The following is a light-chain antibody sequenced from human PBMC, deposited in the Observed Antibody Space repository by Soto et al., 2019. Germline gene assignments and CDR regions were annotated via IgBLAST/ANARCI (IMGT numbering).Light chain of an antibody. CDR1: SSDVGGYNY. CDR3: CLVAGRFTLV. J-gene: IGLJ1*01. V-gene: IGLV2-11*01. CDR2: DVS. Sequence: QSALTQPRSVSGSPGQSVTISCTGTSSDVGGYNYVSWYQQHPGKAPKLMIYDVSKRPPGVPDRFSGSKSGNTASLTISGLQAEEGAEYYCCLVAGRFTLVFGTGTKLPGL.